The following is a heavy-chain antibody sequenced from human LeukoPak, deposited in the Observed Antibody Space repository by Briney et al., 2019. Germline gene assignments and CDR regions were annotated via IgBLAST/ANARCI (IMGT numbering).Heavy chain of an antibody. CDR3: ARLGSYHDF. D-gene: IGHD1-26*01. J-gene: IGHJ4*02. Sequence: GSLRLSCAASGFTFSDYYMSWIRQAPGKGLEWMGHIHTSGASRYYPSLEGRLTLSIDTSRNHLSLKLTSVTAADTAVYFCARLGSYHDFWGQGALVTVSS. CDR2: IHTSGAS. CDR1: GFTFSDYY. V-gene: IGHV4-4*09.